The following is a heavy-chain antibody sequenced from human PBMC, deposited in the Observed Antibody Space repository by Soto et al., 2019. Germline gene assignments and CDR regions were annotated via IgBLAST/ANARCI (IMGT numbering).Heavy chain of an antibody. J-gene: IGHJ4*02. V-gene: IGHV3-30-3*01. D-gene: IGHD3-3*01. CDR1: GFTFSSYA. Sequence: GGSLRLSCAASGFTFSSYAMHWVRQAPGKGLEWVAVISYDGSNKYYADSVKGRFTISRDNSKNTLYLQMNSLRAEDTAVYYCARPYYDFWSGYYTGGTQFDYWGQGTLVTVSS. CDR2: ISYDGSNK. CDR3: ARPYYDFWSGYYTGGTQFDY.